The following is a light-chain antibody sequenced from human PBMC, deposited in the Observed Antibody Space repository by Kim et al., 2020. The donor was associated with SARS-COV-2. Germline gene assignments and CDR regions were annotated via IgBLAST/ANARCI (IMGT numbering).Light chain of an antibody. J-gene: IGLJ3*02. CDR1: GSNIGRNT. Sequence: QSVLTQPPSASGTPGQRVTISCSGSGSNIGRNTVNWYQQVPATAPKLLIYDNIQRPSGVPDRFFASKSGTSASLAITGLQSEDEAHYYCAAWDGRLNGWVFGGGTQLTVL. CDR2: DNI. CDR3: AAWDGRLNGWV. V-gene: IGLV1-44*01.